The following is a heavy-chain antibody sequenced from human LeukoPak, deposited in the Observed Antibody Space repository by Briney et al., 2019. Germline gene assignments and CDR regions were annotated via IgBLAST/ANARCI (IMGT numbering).Heavy chain of an antibody. CDR3: AREYSSGPSNWFDP. Sequence: ASVKVSCKASGYTFTGYYMHWVRQAPGQGLEWMGWINPNSGGTNYAQKFQGRVTMTRDTSISTAYMELSRLRSDDTAVYYCAREYSSGPSNWFDPWGQGALVTVSS. CDR2: INPNSGGT. V-gene: IGHV1-2*02. CDR1: GYTFTGYY. J-gene: IGHJ5*02. D-gene: IGHD6-19*01.